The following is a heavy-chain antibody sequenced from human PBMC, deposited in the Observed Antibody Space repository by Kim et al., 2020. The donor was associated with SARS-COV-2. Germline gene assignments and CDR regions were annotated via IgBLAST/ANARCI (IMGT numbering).Heavy chain of an antibody. D-gene: IGHD3-22*01. CDR3: GRGLGADYHYGMDV. V-gene: IGHV3-30*01. J-gene: IGHJ6*02. Sequence: ADSGKGRFTITRDKSKNTLYLQMNGLRVEDTAVYYCGRGLGADYHYGMDVWGQGTTVIVSS.